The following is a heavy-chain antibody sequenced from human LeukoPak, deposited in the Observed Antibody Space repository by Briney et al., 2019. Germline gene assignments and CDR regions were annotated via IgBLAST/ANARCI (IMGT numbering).Heavy chain of an antibody. J-gene: IGHJ5*02. Sequence: SETQSLTCTVSGASVTDYYWSWIRQSPGKGLEWISYIHHSGNSDYNPSLRSRVTTSLDTSKNQFSLNLISVTAADTAVYYCTRGHWGLQSWSQGTLVTVSS. CDR3: TRGHWGLQS. CDR2: IHHSGNS. CDR1: GASVTDYY. V-gene: IGHV4-59*02. D-gene: IGHD7-27*01.